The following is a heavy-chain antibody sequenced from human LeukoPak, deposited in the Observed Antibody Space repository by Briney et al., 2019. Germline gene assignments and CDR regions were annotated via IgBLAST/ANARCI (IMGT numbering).Heavy chain of an antibody. CDR2: ISGSGGTT. CDR3: AKTNTGFWSGYFTF. J-gene: IGHJ4*02. V-gene: IGHV3-23*01. Sequence: PGGSLRLSCAASGFTFSSSAMTWVRQAPGKGLEWVSAISGSGGTTYYADSVRGRFTISRDNSKNTLDLQMNSLRAEDTAVYYCAKTNTGFWSGYFTFWGQGTLVTVSS. D-gene: IGHD3-3*01. CDR1: GFTFSSSA.